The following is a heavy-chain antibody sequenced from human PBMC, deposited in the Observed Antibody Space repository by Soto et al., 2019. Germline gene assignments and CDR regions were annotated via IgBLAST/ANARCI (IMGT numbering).Heavy chain of an antibody. Sequence: QVQLVESGGGLVKPGGSLRLSCAASGFTFSDYYMSWIRQAPGKGLEWVSYISSSSSYTNYADSVKGRFTISRDNAKNSLYLQMNSLRAEDTAVYYCARDGAVVTAIDAFDIWGQGTMVTVSS. J-gene: IGHJ3*02. CDR3: ARDGAVVTAIDAFDI. CDR1: GFTFSDYY. CDR2: ISSSSSYT. D-gene: IGHD2-21*02. V-gene: IGHV3-11*05.